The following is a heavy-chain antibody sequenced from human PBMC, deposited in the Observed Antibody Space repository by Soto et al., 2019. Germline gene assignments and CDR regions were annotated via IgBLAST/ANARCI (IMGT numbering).Heavy chain of an antibody. D-gene: IGHD1-1*01. CDR1: GGSISSYY. V-gene: IGHV4-59*01. Sequence: SETLSLTCTVSGGSISSYYWSWIRQPPGKGLEWIGYIYYSGSTNYNPSLKSRVTISVDTSKNQFSLKMSSVTAADTAVYYCARLATRYYFDYWGQGTVVTVSS. J-gene: IGHJ4*02. CDR2: IYYSGST. CDR3: ARLATRYYFDY.